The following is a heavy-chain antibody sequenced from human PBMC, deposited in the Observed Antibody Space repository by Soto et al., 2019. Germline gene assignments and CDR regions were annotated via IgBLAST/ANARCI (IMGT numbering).Heavy chain of an antibody. CDR1: GFSLSTSGVG. V-gene: IGHV2-5*02. CDR2: IYWDDDK. CDR3: AHRKGYFGY. J-gene: IGHJ4*02. Sequence: QITLKESGPTLVKPTQTLTLTCTFSGFSLSTSGVGVGWIRHPPGKALEWLALIYWDDDKRYSPSLKSRLTITKDTSKDKVVLTTTNMDPVDTATYYCAHRKGYFGYWGQGTLVTVSS.